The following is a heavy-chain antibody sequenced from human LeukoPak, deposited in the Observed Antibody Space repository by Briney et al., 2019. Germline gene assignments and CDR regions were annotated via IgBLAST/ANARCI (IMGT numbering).Heavy chain of an antibody. CDR1: GYSISSGYY. J-gene: IGHJ4*02. CDR2: IYQSGST. V-gene: IGHV4-38-2*02. D-gene: IGHD6-6*01. Sequence: PSETLSLTCTVSGYSISSGYYWGWIRQPPGKGLEWIGSIYQSGSTYYNPSLKSRITMSVDTSKNQFSLKLNSVTAADTAVYFCARDKYTTSSGASSQFDSWGQGTLVTVSS. CDR3: ARDKYTTSSGASSQFDS.